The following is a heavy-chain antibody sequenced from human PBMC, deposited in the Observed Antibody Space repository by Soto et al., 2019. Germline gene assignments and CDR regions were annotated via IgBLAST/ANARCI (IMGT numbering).Heavy chain of an antibody. CDR1: GFTFSSYS. V-gene: IGHV3-21*01. CDR2: ISSSSSYI. Sequence: GGSLRLSCAASGFTFSSYSMNWVRQAPGKGLEWVSSISSSSSYIYYADSVKGRFTISRDNAKNSLYPQMNSLRAEDTAVYYCARDLAGDRPDNWFDPWGQGTLVTVSS. J-gene: IGHJ5*02. CDR3: ARDLAGDRPDNWFDP.